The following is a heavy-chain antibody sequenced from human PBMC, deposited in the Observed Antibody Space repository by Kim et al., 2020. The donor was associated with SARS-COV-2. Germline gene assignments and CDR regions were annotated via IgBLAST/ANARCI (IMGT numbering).Heavy chain of an antibody. J-gene: IGHJ4*02. V-gene: IGHV4-59*01. Sequence: SRVTISVDTSKNQFSLKLGSVTAADTAVYYCARASSITIFGVVIIQGFDYWGQGTLVTVSS. CDR3: ARASSITIFGVVIIQGFDY. D-gene: IGHD3-3*01.